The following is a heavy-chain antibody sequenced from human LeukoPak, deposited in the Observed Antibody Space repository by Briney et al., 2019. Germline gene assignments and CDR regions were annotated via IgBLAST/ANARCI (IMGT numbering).Heavy chain of an antibody. J-gene: IGHJ5*02. Sequence: GRSLRLSCAASGFTFSSYAMHRVRQAPGKGLEWVAVISYDGSNKYYADSVKGRFTISRDNSKNTLYLQMNSLRAEDTAVYYCASIVVEDNWFDPWGQGTLVTVSS. CDR1: GFTFSSYA. D-gene: IGHD2-15*01. CDR3: ASIVVEDNWFDP. V-gene: IGHV3-30-3*01. CDR2: ISYDGSNK.